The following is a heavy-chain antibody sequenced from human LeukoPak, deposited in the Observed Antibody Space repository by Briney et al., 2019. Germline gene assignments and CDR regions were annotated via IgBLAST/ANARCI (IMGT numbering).Heavy chain of an antibody. V-gene: IGHV3-7*01. CDR3: ARDYLYSSDWYSMNAWYFDF. D-gene: IGHD6-19*01. J-gene: IGHJ2*01. Sequence: GGSLSLSCAASGFPSSSNYMSWVRRPPGKGLEGVAVIKQDGSEKYYLDSVKGRFTISRDNAKNSLYLQVNSLRVEDTAVYFCARDYLYSSDWYSMNAWYFDFWGRGTLVSVSS. CDR2: IKQDGSEK. CDR1: GFPSSSNY.